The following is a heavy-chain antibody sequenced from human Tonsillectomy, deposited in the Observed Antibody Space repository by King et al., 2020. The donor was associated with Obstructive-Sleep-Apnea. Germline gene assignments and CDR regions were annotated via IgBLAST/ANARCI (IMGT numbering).Heavy chain of an antibody. V-gene: IGHV3-7*01. Sequence: VQLVESGGGLVQPGGSLRLSCAASGFTVISYWMSWVRQAPGKGLEGVANIKQDGSEKYSVDSVKGRFTTSRDNAKNSVYLQMNSLRVEDTAVYYCARPRGTAMVLDYWGQGTLVTVSS. D-gene: IGHD5-18*01. CDR1: GFTVISYW. J-gene: IGHJ4*02. CDR2: IKQDGSEK. CDR3: ARPRGTAMVLDY.